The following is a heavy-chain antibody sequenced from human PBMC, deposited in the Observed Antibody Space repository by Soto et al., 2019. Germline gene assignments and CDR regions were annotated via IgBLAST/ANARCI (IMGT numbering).Heavy chain of an antibody. D-gene: IGHD3-9*01. J-gene: IGHJ5*02. CDR1: GFTFSSYA. V-gene: IGHV3-23*01. CDR2: ISGSGGST. Sequence: PGGSLRLSCAASGFTFSSYAMSWVRQAPGKGLEWVSAISGSGGSTYYAETVKGRFTISRDNSKNTLYLQMNSLRAEDMAVFYCAKDGAYDILTGYPNWFDPWGQGTLVTVSS. CDR3: AKDGAYDILTGYPNWFDP.